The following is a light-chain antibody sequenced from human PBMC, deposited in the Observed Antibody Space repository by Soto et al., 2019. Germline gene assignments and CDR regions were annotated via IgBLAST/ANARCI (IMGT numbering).Light chain of an antibody. CDR3: QQYCSTPPVYT. J-gene: IGKJ2*01. CDR1: QSVRSSY. CDR2: GAS. Sequence: EIVLTQSPGTLSLSPGEAATLSCRASQSVRSSYLAWYQQKPGQAPRLLIYGASNRATGIPDKFRGSGSGADFTLTISRLELEDFAVYYCQQYCSTPPVYTFGQGTKLEI. V-gene: IGKV3-20*01.